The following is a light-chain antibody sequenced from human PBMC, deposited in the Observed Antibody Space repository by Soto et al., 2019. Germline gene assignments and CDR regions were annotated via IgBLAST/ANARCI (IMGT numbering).Light chain of an antibody. Sequence: MVLTQCPGTRSMSPGERATIACRASQSVSSDYLAWYQQKPGQAPRLLIFGATSRATGSPDRFSGSGSGTDFTLTISRLGPEDFAVYYCQQYGSSPRTFGQGTKVE. V-gene: IGKV3-20*01. CDR1: QSVSSDY. CDR2: GAT. J-gene: IGKJ1*01. CDR3: QQYGSSPRT.